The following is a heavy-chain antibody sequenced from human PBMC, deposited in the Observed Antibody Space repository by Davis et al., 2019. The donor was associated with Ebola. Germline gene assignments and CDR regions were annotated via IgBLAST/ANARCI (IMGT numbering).Heavy chain of an antibody. V-gene: IGHV3-23*01. D-gene: IGHD4-17*01. CDR3: AKSGTVTTMGYFDY. J-gene: IGHJ4*02. CDR2: ISGSGGST. CDR1: GFTFSSYA. Sequence: GESLKIPCAASGFTFSSYAMSWVRQAPGKGLEWVSAISGSGGSTYYADSVKGRFTISRDNSKNTLYLQMNSLRAEDTAVYYCAKSGTVTTMGYFDYWGQGTLVTVSS.